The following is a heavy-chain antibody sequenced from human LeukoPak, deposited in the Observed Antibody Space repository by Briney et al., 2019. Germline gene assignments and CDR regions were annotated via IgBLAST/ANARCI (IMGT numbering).Heavy chain of an antibody. J-gene: IGHJ4*02. V-gene: IGHV1-18*01. CDR3: ARVQKVPHEFDY. CDR1: GYSFTSYG. D-gene: IGHD1-1*01. CDR2: ISAYNGNT. Sequence: ASVKVSCKASGYSFTSYGISWVRQAPGQGLEWMGWISAYNGNTNYAQKLQGRVTMTTDTSTSTAYMELRSLRSDDTAVYYCARVQKVPHEFDYWGQGTLVTVSS.